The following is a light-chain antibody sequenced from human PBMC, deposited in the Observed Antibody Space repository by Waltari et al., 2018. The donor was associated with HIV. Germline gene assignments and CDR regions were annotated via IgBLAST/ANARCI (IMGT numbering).Light chain of an antibody. CDR2: QDT. J-gene: IGLJ3*02. CDR1: KLGDKF. Sequence: SYELTQPPSVSVSPGPTASIPCSGDKLGDKFVCWYQQKPGHSPVLIIYQDTKRPSGIPERFSGSNSGNTATLTISGTQAMDEADYYCQAWDSSTRVFGGGTKLTVL. CDR3: QAWDSSTRV. V-gene: IGLV3-1*01.